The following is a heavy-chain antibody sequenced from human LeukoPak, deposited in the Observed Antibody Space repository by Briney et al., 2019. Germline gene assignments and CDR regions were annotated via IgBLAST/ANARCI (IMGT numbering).Heavy chain of an antibody. CDR3: AVRGVIMGNYYYCYMDV. D-gene: IGHD3-10*01. Sequence: ASVKVSCKASGYTFTSYDINWVRQATGQGLEWMGWMNPNSGNTGYAQKFQGRVTMTRNTSISTAYMELSSLRSEDTAVYYCAVRGVIMGNYYYCYMDVWGKGTTVTVSS. CDR1: GYTFTSYD. V-gene: IGHV1-8*01. J-gene: IGHJ6*03. CDR2: MNPNSGNT.